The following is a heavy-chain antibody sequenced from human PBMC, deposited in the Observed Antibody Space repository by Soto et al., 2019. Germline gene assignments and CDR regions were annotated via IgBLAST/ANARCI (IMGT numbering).Heavy chain of an antibody. CDR2: ISAYNGNT. J-gene: IGHJ5*02. V-gene: IGHV1-18*01. CDR1: GYTFTSYG. D-gene: IGHD3-22*01. Sequence: ASVKVSCKASGYTFTSYGISWVRQAPGQGLEWMGWISAYNGNTNYAQKLQGRVTMTTDNSKNTLYLQMNSLRAEDTAVYYCARDSDITMIVVVVGTFDPWGQGTLVTVSS. CDR3: ARDSDITMIVVVVGTFDP.